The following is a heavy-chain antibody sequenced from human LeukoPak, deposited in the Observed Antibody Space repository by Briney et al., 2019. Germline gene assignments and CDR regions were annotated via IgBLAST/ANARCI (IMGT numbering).Heavy chain of an antibody. J-gene: IGHJ4*02. V-gene: IGHV1-2*02. CDR1: GYTFTGYY. D-gene: IGHD1-26*01. Sequence: ASVKVSCKASGYTFTGYYMRWVRQPPGQGLEWMGWINPNSGGTNYAQKFQGRVTMTRDTSISTAYMELGRLRSDDTAVYYCARDRSGSYLFDYWGQGTLVTVSS. CDR3: ARDRSGSYLFDY. CDR2: INPNSGGT.